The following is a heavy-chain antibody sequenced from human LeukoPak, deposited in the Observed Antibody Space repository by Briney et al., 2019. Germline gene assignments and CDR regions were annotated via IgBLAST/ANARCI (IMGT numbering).Heavy chain of an antibody. J-gene: IGHJ3*02. CDR2: IYPGNSDA. Sequence: GESLKISCKGSGYTFINYWIGWVRQMPGKGLEWLGIIYPGNSDAKYSPSFRGQVTFSVDKSISTAYLQWSSLKASDTAMYYCARHSYDYVWGSYRSEILGAFDIWGQGTMVTVSS. CDR3: ARHSYDYVWGSYRSEILGAFDI. D-gene: IGHD3-16*02. CDR1: GYTFINYW. V-gene: IGHV5-51*01.